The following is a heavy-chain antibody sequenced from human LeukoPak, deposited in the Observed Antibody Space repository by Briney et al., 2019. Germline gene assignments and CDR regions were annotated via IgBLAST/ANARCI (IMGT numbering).Heavy chain of an antibody. V-gene: IGHV3-74*01. CDR1: GFTFNTYW. CDR2: VNEDGSET. Sequence: GGSLRLSCVGSGFTFNTYWIHWVRQAPGKELMWVSRVNEDGSETNYADSVKGRFTLSRDNAKNTVYLQMNNLRAEDTAVYYCARAKPADFDLWGRGTLVTVSS. J-gene: IGHJ2*01. CDR3: ARAKPADFDL.